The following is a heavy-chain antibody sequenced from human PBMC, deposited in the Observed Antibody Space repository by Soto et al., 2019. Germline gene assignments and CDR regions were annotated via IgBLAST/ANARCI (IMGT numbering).Heavy chain of an antibody. D-gene: IGHD6-13*01. CDR3: ARPSGSSWYGYYFDY. J-gene: IGHJ4*02. Sequence: PGETLNISCKGSGYSFTIYLSGWVRQMPGKGLEWMGIIYPGDSDTRYSPSFQGQVTISADKSISTAYLQWSSLKASDTAMYYCARPSGSSWYGYYFDYWGQGTLVTVS. CDR1: GYSFTIYL. CDR2: IYPGDSDT. V-gene: IGHV5-51*01.